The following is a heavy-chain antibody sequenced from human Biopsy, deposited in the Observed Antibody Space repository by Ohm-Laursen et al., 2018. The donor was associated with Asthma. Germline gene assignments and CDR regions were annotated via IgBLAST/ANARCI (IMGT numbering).Heavy chain of an antibody. CDR2: IYSGGTS. CDR1: GFAVSRDH. Sequence: SLRLSCTASGFAVSRDHMFRVRQAPGKGLGWVSVIYSGGTSHTADSVRGRFTISRDYSKNTLYLQMHSLRAEDTAVYYCARGDSSNWSHYYFDYWGQGTLVTVSS. D-gene: IGHD3-22*01. J-gene: IGHJ4*02. V-gene: IGHV3-53*01. CDR3: ARGDSSNWSHYYFDY.